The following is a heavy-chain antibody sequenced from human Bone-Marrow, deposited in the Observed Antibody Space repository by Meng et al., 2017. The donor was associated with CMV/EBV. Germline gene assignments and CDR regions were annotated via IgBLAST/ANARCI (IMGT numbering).Heavy chain of an antibody. CDR3: ARSASSGSYFSWFDP. CDR1: GYTFTGYY. D-gene: IGHD1-26*01. Sequence: ASVKVSCKASGYTFTGYYMHWVRQAPGQGLEWMGWINPNSGGTNYAQKFQGRVTMTRDTSISTAYMELSRLRSDDTAVYYCARSASSGSYFSWFDPWGQGTLVTVSS. CDR2: INPNSGGT. J-gene: IGHJ5*02. V-gene: IGHV1-2*02.